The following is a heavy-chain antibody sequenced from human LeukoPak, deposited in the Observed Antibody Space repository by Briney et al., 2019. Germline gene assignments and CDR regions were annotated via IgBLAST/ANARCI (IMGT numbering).Heavy chain of an antibody. J-gene: IGHJ5*02. CDR1: GFAFSIYD. Sequence: GGSLRLSCAASGFAFSIYDMHWVRQPTGKGLEWVSAIGTTDNTYYIDSVKGRFTISRENAKNSLYLQMNSLRAEDTAIYYCARVPTNSWYNWFDPWGQGTLVTVSS. CDR2: IGTTDNT. CDR3: ARVPTNSWYNWFDP. V-gene: IGHV3-13*01. D-gene: IGHD2-8*01.